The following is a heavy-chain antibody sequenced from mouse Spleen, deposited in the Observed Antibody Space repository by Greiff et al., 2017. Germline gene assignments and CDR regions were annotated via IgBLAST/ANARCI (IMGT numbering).Heavy chain of an antibody. Sequence: VKVVESGAELVKPGASVKLSCKASGYTFTEYTIHWVKQRSGQGLEWIGWFYPGSGSIKYNEKFKDKATLTADKSSSTVYMELSRLTSEDSAVYFCARHEDDGYPAWFAYWGQGTLVTVSA. CDR1: GYTFTEYT. CDR3: ARHEDDGYPAWFAY. J-gene: IGHJ3*01. V-gene: IGHV1-62-2*01. D-gene: IGHD2-3*01. CDR2: FYPGSGSI.